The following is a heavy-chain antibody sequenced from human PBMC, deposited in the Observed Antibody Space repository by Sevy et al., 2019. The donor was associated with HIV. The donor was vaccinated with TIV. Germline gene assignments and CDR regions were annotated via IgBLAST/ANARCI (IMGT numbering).Heavy chain of an antibody. V-gene: IGHV3-7*01. J-gene: IGHJ2*01. CDR3: ARDCEWDDMSYNLYFDL. CDR2: IKGDGSDK. CDR1: GFTFNRYW. Sequence: GGSLRLSCAGSGFTFNRYWMSWVRQAPGKGLEWVGNIKGDGSDKNYADSVKGRFTISRDNAKNFLYLQMYSLTAEDTAVYYCARDCEWDDMSYNLYFDLWGRGTLVTVSS. D-gene: IGHD1-20*01.